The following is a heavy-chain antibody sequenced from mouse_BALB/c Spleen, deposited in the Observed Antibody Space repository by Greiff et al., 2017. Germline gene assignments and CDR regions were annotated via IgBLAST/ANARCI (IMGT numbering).Heavy chain of an antibody. J-gene: IGHJ3*01. D-gene: IGHD2-4*01. Sequence: VQLKQSGPELVKPGASVKIPCKASGYTFTDYNMDWVKQSHGKSLEWIGDINPNNGGTIYNQKFKGKATLTVDKSSSTAYMELRSLTSEDTAVYYCARSTMITRLAYWGQGTLVTVSA. CDR1: GYTFTDYN. CDR3: ARSTMITRLAY. CDR2: INPNNGGT. V-gene: IGHV1-18*01.